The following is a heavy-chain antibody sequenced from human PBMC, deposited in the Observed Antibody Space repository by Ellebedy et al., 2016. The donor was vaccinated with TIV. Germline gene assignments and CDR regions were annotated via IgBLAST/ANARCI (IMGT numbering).Heavy chain of an antibody. V-gene: IGHV4-39*01. D-gene: IGHD1-1*01. CDR1: GGSISNSNYY. CDR2: IFYSGST. J-gene: IGHJ5*02. Sequence: MPSETLSLTCTVSGGSISNSNYYWGWIRQPPGKGLEWIGSIFYSGSTFYNPSLKSRVTISIDASKNQFSLKLNSVTAADTAVYYCARHPPAYIAATGTRRNWFDPWGQGTLVTVSS. CDR3: ARHPPAYIAATGTRRNWFDP.